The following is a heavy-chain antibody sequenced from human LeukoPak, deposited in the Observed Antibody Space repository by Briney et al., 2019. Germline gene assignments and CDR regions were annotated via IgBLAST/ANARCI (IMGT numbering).Heavy chain of an antibody. CDR2: IKSKTDGGTT. CDR3: TTGVRSAGSGYYHDY. Sequence: PGGSLRLSCAASGFTFSNAWMSWVRQAPGKGLGWVGRIKSKTDGGTTDYAAPVKGRFPISRDDSKNTLYLQMNSLKTEDTAVYYCTTGVRSAGSGYYHDYWGQGTLVTVSS. CDR1: GFTFSNAW. V-gene: IGHV3-15*01. J-gene: IGHJ4*02. D-gene: IGHD3-22*01.